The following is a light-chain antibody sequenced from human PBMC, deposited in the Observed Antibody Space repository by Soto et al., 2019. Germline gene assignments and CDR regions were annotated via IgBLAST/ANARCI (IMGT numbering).Light chain of an antibody. CDR2: AAS. J-gene: IGKJ4*01. CDR3: QQSYSSPLT. V-gene: IGKV1-39*01. CDR1: QSMSSY. Sequence: DIQMTQSPSSLSASVGDRVTITCRASQSMSSYLHWYQQKPGKAPKLLIYAASSLQSGVPSRISGSGSGTDFTLIISSLQPEDSATYYCQQSYSSPLTFGGGTKVEIK.